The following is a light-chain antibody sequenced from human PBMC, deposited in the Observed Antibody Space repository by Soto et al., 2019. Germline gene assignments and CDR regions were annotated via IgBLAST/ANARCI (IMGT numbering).Light chain of an antibody. CDR1: QSVSSN. V-gene: IGKV3-15*01. CDR2: GAS. Sequence: EIVMTHSPATLSVSPGERATLSCRASQSVSSNLAWYQQKPGQAPSLLIYGASTRATGIPARVSGSGSGTEFTLTISSLQSKDFAVYYCQQYNNWPLTFGQGTRLEIK. J-gene: IGKJ5*01. CDR3: QQYNNWPLT.